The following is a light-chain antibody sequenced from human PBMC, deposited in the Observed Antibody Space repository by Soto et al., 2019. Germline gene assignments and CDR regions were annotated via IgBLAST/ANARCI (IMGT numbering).Light chain of an antibody. CDR1: QSISSF. CDR3: QQRNSRPSIT. CDR2: DTS. Sequence: TQSPSSLSASVGDRVTIPCRASQSISSFLACYQQKPGQAPRLLIYDTSNRATGIPARFSGSGAGTDFTLTISSLEPEDFAVYYCQQRNSRPSITFGQGTRLEIK. V-gene: IGKV3-11*01. J-gene: IGKJ5*01.